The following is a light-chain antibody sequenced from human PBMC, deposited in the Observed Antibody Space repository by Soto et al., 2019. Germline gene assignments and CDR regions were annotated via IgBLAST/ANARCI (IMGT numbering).Light chain of an antibody. V-gene: IGKV4-1*01. CDR2: WAS. CDR1: QSVFKGSNSKDC. J-gene: IGKJ2*01. Sequence: DIVMTQSPDSLAVSLGERATINCKSSQSVFKGSNSKDCLAWYQQKPGQPPKLLLYWASTRESGVPDRFSGSGSETDFTLTISSLQDEDVAIYYCQQFSSPPRFTFGQGTKLEIK. CDR3: QQFSSPPRFT.